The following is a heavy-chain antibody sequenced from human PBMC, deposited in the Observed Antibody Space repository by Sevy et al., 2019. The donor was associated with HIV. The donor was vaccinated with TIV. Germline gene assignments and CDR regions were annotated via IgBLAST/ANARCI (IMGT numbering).Heavy chain of an antibody. Sequence: GGSLRLSCAVSGFMFSDYSMHWIRQAPGKGLGWVTLTSYDGSNKFYAGSVQGRFTISRDNSKNILFLQMNSVRDEDTAVYYCVRDEGHGLPDYWGQGTLVTVSS. J-gene: IGHJ4*02. CDR1: GFMFSDYS. CDR3: VRDEGHGLPDY. CDR2: TSYDGSNK. V-gene: IGHV3-30-3*01.